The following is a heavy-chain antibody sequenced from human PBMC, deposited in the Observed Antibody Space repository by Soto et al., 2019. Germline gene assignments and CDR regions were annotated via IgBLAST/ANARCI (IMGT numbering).Heavy chain of an antibody. D-gene: IGHD3-22*01. CDR1: GFTFSSYG. CDR3: AKAQNYYDSSGYYPS. Sequence: PGVSLRLSCAASGFTFSSYGMHWVRQAPGKGLEWVAVISYDGSNKYYADSVKGRFTISRDNSKNTLYLQMNSLRAEDTAVYYCAKAQNYYDSSGYYPSWGQGTLVTVSS. J-gene: IGHJ5*02. V-gene: IGHV3-30*18. CDR2: ISYDGSNK.